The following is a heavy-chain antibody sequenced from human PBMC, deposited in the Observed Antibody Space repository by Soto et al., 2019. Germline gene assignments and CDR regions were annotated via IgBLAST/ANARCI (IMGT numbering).Heavy chain of an antibody. CDR1: GGSISSSSYY. CDR2: IYYSGST. J-gene: IGHJ4*02. D-gene: IGHD3-3*01. Sequence: PSETLSLTCTVSGGSISSSSYYWGWIRQPPGKGLEWIGSIYYSGSTYYNPSLKSRVTISVDTSKNQFSLKLSSVTAADTAVYYCARQSGRFLEWPFDYWGQGTLVTVSS. V-gene: IGHV4-39*01. CDR3: ARQSGRFLEWPFDY.